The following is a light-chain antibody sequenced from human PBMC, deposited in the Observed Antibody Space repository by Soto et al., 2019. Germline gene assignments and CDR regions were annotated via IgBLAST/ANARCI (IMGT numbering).Light chain of an antibody. CDR2: AAS. CDR3: QQSYNTPWT. V-gene: IGKV1-39*01. Sequence: DIQMTQSPSSLSASVGDRVTITCRAGQSISNNLNWYQQQPGEAPKLLIYAASSLQSGVPSRFSGSGSGTDFTLTITSLQPEDFATYYCQQSYNTPWTFGQGTKVDIK. CDR1: QSISNN. J-gene: IGKJ1*01.